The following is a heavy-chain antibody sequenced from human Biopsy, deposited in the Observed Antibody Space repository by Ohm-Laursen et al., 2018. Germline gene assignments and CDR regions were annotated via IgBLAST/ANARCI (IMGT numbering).Heavy chain of an antibody. V-gene: IGHV1-2*02. CDR2: INAKTGDT. J-gene: IGHJ5*02. Sequence: GASVKVSCKASGYTFTGYHVHWVRQAPGQGLEWMGWINAKTGDTNYAQKFQGRVTMTRDTSISTAYVDLSSLRSDDTAVYYCTGGGYYYDSLAYYYWFDPWGQGTLVTASS. CDR1: GYTFTGYH. CDR3: TGGGYYYDSLAYYYWFDP. D-gene: IGHD3-22*01.